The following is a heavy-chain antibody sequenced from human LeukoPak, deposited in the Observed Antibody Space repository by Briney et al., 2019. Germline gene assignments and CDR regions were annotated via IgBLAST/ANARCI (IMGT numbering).Heavy chain of an antibody. Sequence: SVKVSCKASGGTLNNFAISWVRQAPGQGLEWVGGIIPIANKVDYAQNFQDRVTITADKLTHTTYMEISSLRSDDTAVYSCARGLRISTSATNYYYYMDVWGKGTTVTVSS. J-gene: IGHJ6*03. V-gene: IGHV1-69*10. CDR3: ARGLRISTSATNYYYYMDV. CDR1: GGTLNNFA. CDR2: IIPIANKV. D-gene: IGHD4-17*01.